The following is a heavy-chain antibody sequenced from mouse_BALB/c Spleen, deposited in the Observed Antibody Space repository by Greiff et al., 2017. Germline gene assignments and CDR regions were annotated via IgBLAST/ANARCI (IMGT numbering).Heavy chain of an antibody. Sequence: VQLQQPGAELVRPGASVKLSCKASGYTFTSYWINWVKQRPGQGLEWIGNIYPSDSYTNYNQKFKDKATLTVDKSSSTAYMQLSSPTSEDSAVYYCTRGNYDYEWYFDYWGQGTTLTVSS. D-gene: IGHD2-4*01. V-gene: IGHV1-69*02. J-gene: IGHJ2*01. CDR3: TRGNYDYEWYFDY. CDR2: IYPSDSYT. CDR1: GYTFTSYW.